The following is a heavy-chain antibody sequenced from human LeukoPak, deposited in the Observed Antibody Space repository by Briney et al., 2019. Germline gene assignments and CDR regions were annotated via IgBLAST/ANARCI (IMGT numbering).Heavy chain of an antibody. Sequence: PGGSLRLSCAASGFTFSTYWMHWVRQAPGKGLVWVSRINSDGTSTSYADSVKGRFTISRDNAKNTLYLQMNSLRAEDTAVYYCAKDWVSVDDYDILTGYYTLDTAGAFDIWGQGTMVTVSS. V-gene: IGHV3-74*01. CDR2: INSDGTST. J-gene: IGHJ3*02. D-gene: IGHD3-9*01. CDR1: GFTFSTYW. CDR3: AKDWVSVDDYDILTGYYTLDTAGAFDI.